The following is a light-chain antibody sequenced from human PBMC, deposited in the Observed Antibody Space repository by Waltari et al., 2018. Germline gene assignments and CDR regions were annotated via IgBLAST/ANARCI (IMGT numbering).Light chain of an antibody. J-gene: IGKJ2*01. V-gene: IGKV2-30*01. CDR3: MQGTHWPYT. CDR2: KVS. CDR1: QSIVYSDGNIY. Sequence: DVVMTQSPLSLPVTLGQPASISCRSSQSIVYSDGNIYLNWFQQRPGQSPRRLISKVSTRDSGVPDRFSGSGSGTDFTLKISRVEAEDVGVYYCMQGTHWPYTFGQGTKLEIK.